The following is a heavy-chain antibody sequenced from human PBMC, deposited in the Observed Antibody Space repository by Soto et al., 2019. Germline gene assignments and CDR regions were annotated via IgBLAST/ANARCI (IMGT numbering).Heavy chain of an antibody. V-gene: IGHV4-34*01. Sequence: PSETRSRTCAIYRRSFITSSWSWIRQPPGKGLEWIGEITHSGSTNYNPSLKSRVTISVDSSKNQFSLKLNSVTAADTAVYYCARADCGGDCFLDYWGQGTLVTVS. CDR2: ITHSGST. CDR1: RRSFITSS. J-gene: IGHJ4*02. D-gene: IGHD2-21*02. CDR3: ARADCGGDCFLDY.